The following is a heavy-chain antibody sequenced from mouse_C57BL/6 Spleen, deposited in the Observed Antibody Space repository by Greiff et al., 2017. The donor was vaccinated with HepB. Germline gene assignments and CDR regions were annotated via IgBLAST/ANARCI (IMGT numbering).Heavy chain of an antibody. J-gene: IGHJ4*01. CDR3: AKTAQASLAMDY. CDR2: IYPGSGST. D-gene: IGHD3-2*02. V-gene: IGHV1-55*01. CDR1: GYTFTSYW. Sequence: QVQLKQPGAELVKPGASVKMSCKASGYTFTSYWITWVKQRPGQGLEWIGDIYPGSGSTNYNEKFKSKATLTVDTSSSTAYMQLSSLTSEDSAVYYCAKTAQASLAMDYWGQGTSVTVSS.